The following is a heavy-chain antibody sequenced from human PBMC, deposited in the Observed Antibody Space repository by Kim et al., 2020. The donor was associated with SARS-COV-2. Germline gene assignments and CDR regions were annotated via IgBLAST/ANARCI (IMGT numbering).Heavy chain of an antibody. D-gene: IGHD6-19*01. CDR3: ARVREPSRGWFGDFDV. CDR2: IDPISGGT. V-gene: IGHV1-2*06. Sequence: ASVKVSCKASGYTFTDYYLHWVRQAPGQGLEWMGRIDPISGGTDSAQKFQGRVTMTGDTSLSTVYMELGGLTSDDTALYFCARVREPSRGWFGDFDVWGRGTKVTVSS. J-gene: IGHJ3*01. CDR1: GYTFTDYY.